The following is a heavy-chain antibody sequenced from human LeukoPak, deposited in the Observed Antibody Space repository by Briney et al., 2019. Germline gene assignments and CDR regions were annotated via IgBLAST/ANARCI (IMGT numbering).Heavy chain of an antibody. V-gene: IGHV1-2*02. J-gene: IGHJ4*02. CDR3: ARDHDCGPDY. CDR2: IKPDSGAT. D-gene: IGHD4/OR15-4a*01. CDR1: GYTFTVHY. Sequence: ASVKVSCKASGYTFTVHYLHWLRQAPGQGLEWMGWIKPDSGATNFAQNFQGRVTMTSDTSINTAYKELSSLTSDDTAMYYCARDHDCGPDYWGQGTLVTVSA.